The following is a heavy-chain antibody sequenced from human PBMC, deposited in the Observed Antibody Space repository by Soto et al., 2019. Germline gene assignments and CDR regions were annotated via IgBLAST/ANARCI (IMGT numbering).Heavy chain of an antibody. V-gene: IGHV3-11*01. CDR2: SSNSGST. J-gene: IGHJ4*02. CDR1: GFTFSDYY. CDR3: AKERATTTAFDY. Sequence: GGSLRLSCEGSGFTFSDYYIIWIRQAPGKGLEWISYSSNSGSTYYADSVKGRFTISRDNTKNTLFLQMNSLRAEDTAVYYCAKERATTTAFDYWGQGALVTVSS. D-gene: IGHD4-17*01.